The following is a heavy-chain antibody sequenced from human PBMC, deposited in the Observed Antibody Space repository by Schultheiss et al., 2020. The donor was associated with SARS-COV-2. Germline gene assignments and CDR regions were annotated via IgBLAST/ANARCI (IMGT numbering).Heavy chain of an antibody. Sequence: SETLSLTCTVSGGSISSYYWSWIRQPPGKGLEWIGEINHSGSTYYNPSLKSRVTISVDTSKNQFSLKLSSVTAADTAVYYCAREERAIVVVVAATFDPWGQGTLVTVSS. D-gene: IGHD2-15*01. CDR3: AREERAIVVVVAATFDP. J-gene: IGHJ5*02. CDR2: INHSGST. CDR1: GGSISSYY. V-gene: IGHV4-59*12.